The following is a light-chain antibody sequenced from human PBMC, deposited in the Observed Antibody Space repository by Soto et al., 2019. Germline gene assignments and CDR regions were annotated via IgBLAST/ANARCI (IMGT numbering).Light chain of an antibody. J-gene: IGLJ1*01. Sequence: QSVLTQPPSASGTPGQRVSISFSGTSSNIGSNTVNWYQQFPGAAPRLVIFSNNQRPSGVPDRFSGSKSGTSASLAISGLQSEDETDYYCATWDDNLDAYVFGPGTKVTVL. CDR1: SSNIGSNT. V-gene: IGLV1-44*01. CDR2: SNN. CDR3: ATWDDNLDAYV.